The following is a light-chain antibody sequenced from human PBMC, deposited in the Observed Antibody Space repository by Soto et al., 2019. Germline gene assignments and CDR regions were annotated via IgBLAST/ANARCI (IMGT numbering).Light chain of an antibody. CDR2: NNN. CDR3: ATWDDSRNKV. CDR1: GSNIGGNT. V-gene: IGLV1-44*01. Sequence: LTQPPSASGTPGQRVTISCSGSGSNIGGNTVNWYQQLPGTAPKLLIYNNNQRPSGVPDRFSGSKSGTSASLAISGLQSEDEADYYCATWDDSRNKVFGTGTKVTVL. J-gene: IGLJ1*01.